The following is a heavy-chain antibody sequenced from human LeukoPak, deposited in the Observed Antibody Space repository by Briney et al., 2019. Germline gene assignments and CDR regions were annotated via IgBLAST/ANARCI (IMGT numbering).Heavy chain of an antibody. J-gene: IGHJ6*02. CDR2: ISGHNFSA. V-gene: IGHV1-18*01. Sequence: ASVKVSCKASGYSFTTYGISWVRQAPGQGLEWMGWISGHNFSANYAQKFHGRVTMATDTSTATAYMDLRSLRNDDTAVYYCVRDGRSSWNPDFFFAIDGWGQGTTVTVSS. D-gene: IGHD6-13*01. CDR1: GYSFTTYG. CDR3: VRDGRSSWNPDFFFAIDG.